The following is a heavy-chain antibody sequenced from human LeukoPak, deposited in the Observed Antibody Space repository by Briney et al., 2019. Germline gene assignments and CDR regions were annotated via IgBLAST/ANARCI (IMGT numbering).Heavy chain of an antibody. CDR1: GFTLSNYA. CDR2: ISYDGSNK. J-gene: IGHJ4*02. V-gene: IGHV3-30*04. D-gene: IGHD2-21*02. Sequence: PGGCLRLSCAASGFTLSNYAMHWVPQAPGKGLEGGAVISYDGSNKYYADSAQCRFTISRDNSKYALYLQLTRLRAEDTDVYYCAKAYCGGDCYSIFDYWGQGTLVTVSS. CDR3: AKAYCGGDCYSIFDY.